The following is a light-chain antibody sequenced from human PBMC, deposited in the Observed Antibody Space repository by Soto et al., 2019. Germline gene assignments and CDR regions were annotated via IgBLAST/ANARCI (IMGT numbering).Light chain of an antibody. Sequence: GDRLTITCRASQSISSYLNWYQQKPGKAPKLLIYAAHSLQSGVPSRYSGSRSRTAFSLTIRRLQPEDLAAYYGQESYSTPTWTVGKGTRVEIK. CDR3: QESYSTPTWT. CDR2: AAH. V-gene: IGKV1-39*01. J-gene: IGKJ1*01. CDR1: QSISSY.